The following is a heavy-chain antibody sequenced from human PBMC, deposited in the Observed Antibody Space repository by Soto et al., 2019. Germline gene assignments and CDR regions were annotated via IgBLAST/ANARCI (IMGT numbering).Heavy chain of an antibody. Sequence: GGSLRLSCAASGFTFSSYGMHWVRQAPGKGLEWVAVIWYDGSNKYYADSVKGRFTISRDNSKNTLYLQMNSLRAEDTAVYYCARDFMDTAMAAHIEAAGTLGYWGQGTLVTVSS. CDR1: GFTFSSYG. CDR3: ARDFMDTAMAAHIEAAGTLGY. V-gene: IGHV3-33*01. D-gene: IGHD6-13*01. CDR2: IWYDGSNK. J-gene: IGHJ4*02.